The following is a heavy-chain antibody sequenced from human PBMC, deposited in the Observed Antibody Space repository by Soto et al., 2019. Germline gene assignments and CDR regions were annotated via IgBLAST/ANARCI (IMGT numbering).Heavy chain of an antibody. D-gene: IGHD1-1*01. CDR3: ARDWPTGTTGFDY. V-gene: IGHV3-21*01. J-gene: IGHJ4*02. CDR1: GFTFSSYS. Sequence: GGSLRLSCAASGFTFSSYSMNWVRQAPGKGLEWVSSISSSSSYIYYADSVKGRFTISRDNAKNSLYLQMNSLRAEDTAVYYCARDWPTGTTGFDYWGQGTLVTVSS. CDR2: ISSSSSYI.